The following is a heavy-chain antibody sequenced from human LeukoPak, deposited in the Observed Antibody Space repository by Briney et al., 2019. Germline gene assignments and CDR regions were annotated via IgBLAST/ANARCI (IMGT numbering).Heavy chain of an antibody. CDR3: ARRSDFGRISGSYYYYMDV. CDR2: FYPGDSDT. V-gene: IGHV5-51*01. D-gene: IGHD1-26*01. CDR1: GYSFTSYW. Sequence: GESLKISCKGSGYSFTSYWIGWVRQMPGKGLEWMGIFYPGDSDTRYSPSFQGQVTISADKSISTAYLQWSSLKASDTAMYYCARRSDFGRISGSYYYYMDVWGKGTTVTVSS. J-gene: IGHJ6*03.